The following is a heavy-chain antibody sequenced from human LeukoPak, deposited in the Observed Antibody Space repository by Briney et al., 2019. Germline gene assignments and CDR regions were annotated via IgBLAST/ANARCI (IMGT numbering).Heavy chain of an antibody. J-gene: IGHJ4*02. V-gene: IGHV1-18*01. Sequence: ASVKVSCRASGYTFTSYGISWVRQAPGQGLEWMGWISAYNGNTNYAQKLQGRVTMTRDTSTNTVNMELSSLRSNDTAVYYCSSPKSPYEGTGPHNWGQGTQVTVSS. CDR3: SSPKSPYEGTGPHN. CDR1: GYTFTSYG. D-gene: IGHD2-8*02. CDR2: ISAYNGNT.